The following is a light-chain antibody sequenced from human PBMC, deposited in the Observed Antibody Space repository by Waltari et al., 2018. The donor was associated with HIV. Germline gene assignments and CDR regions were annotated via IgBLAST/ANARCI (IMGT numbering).Light chain of an antibody. V-gene: IGLV2-14*01. J-gene: IGLJ1*01. CDR3: SSYASSSTPYV. Sequence: QSALTRPPSVPGSPGQRIPISCPGPSSAVGGNNYSPWYQQHPGKAPKLMIYEVSNRPSGVSNRFSGSKSGNTASLTISGLQAEDEADYYCSSYASSSTPYVFGTGTKVTVL. CDR2: EVS. CDR1: SSAVGGNNY.